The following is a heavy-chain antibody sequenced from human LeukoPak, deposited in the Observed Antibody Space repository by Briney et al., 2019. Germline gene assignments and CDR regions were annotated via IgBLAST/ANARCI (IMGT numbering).Heavy chain of an antibody. Sequence: GGSLRLSCAVSGFTFNTYAMTWVRQAPGKGLEWVSSIRDSGDSTYYADSVKGRFTISRDNSKNTLYLQMDSLRAEDTAVYYCAKHWGTGYYYAMDVWGQGTTVTVSS. CDR1: GFTFNTYA. CDR3: AKHWGTGYYYAMDV. CDR2: IRDSGDST. D-gene: IGHD7-27*01. J-gene: IGHJ6*02. V-gene: IGHV3-23*01.